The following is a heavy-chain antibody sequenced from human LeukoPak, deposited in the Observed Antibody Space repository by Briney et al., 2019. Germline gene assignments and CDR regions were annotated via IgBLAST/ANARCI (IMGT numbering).Heavy chain of an antibody. D-gene: IGHD1-26*01. Sequence: SVKVSCKASGGTFSSYTISWVRQAPGQGLEWMGRIIPILGIANYAQKFQGRVTITADKSTSTAYMELSSVRSEDTAVYYCARDGGSSGTGYYYYYGMDVWGQGTTVTVSS. V-gene: IGHV1-69*02. CDR1: GGTFSSYT. CDR3: ARDGGSSGTGYYYYYGMDV. J-gene: IGHJ6*02. CDR2: IIPILGIA.